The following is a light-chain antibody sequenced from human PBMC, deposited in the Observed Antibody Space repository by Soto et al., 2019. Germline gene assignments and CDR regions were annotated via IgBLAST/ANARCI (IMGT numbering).Light chain of an antibody. CDR3: QHERT. V-gene: IGKV1-5*01. CDR2: GAS. CDR1: QSISSW. J-gene: IGKJ1*01. Sequence: DVQMTQSPSTLSASVGDRVTITCRASQSISSWLAWYQQKPGKAPKLLIYGASSLERGVPSRFSGSGSGTEITLTITSLQPEDFATYYCQHERTFGQGTKVDIK.